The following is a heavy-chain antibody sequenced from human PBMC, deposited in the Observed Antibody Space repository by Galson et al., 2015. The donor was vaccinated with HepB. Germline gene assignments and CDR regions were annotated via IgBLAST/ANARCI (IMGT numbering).Heavy chain of an antibody. CDR2: ISGSGGST. D-gene: IGHD2-15*01. J-gene: IGHJ3*02. CDR1: GFTFSSYA. Sequence: SLRLSCAASGFTFSSYAMSWVRQAPGKGLEWVSAISGSGGSTYYADSVKGRFTISRDNSKNTLYLQMNSLRAEDTAVYYCAKEYCSGGSCYSDAFDIWGQGTMVTVSS. CDR3: AKEYCSGGSCYSDAFDI. V-gene: IGHV3-23*01.